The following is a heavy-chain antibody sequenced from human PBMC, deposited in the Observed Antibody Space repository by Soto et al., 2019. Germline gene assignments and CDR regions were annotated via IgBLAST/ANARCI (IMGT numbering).Heavy chain of an antibody. CDR3: ARKNAVVDPQSHLLDAFEI. CDR1: GYSFTSYW. Sequence: PGESLKISCKGSGYSFTSYWFGWVRQMPGKGLEWMGIIYPGDSDTRYSPSFQGQVTISADKSISTAYLQWSSLKASDTAMYYCARKNAVVDPQSHLLDAFEIWGQGTMVTVAS. CDR2: IYPGDSDT. D-gene: IGHD3-10*01. J-gene: IGHJ3*02. V-gene: IGHV5-51*01.